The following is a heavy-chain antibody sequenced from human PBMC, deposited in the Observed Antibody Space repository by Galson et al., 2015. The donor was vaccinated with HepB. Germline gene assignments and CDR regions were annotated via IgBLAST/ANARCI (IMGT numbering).Heavy chain of an antibody. CDR3: ARDQRDYYDSSGHFASSNYYFDS. D-gene: IGHD3-22*01. CDR1: GRAFSSYG. CDR2: IIPIFGTT. V-gene: IGHV1-69*13. Sequence: SVKVSCKASGRAFSSYGISWVRQAPRQGLEWMGGIIPIFGTTNYAQKFQGRVTLTADESTSTAYMELSSLRSEDTAVYYCARDQRDYYDSSGHFASSNYYFDSWGQGTRVTVSS. J-gene: IGHJ4*02.